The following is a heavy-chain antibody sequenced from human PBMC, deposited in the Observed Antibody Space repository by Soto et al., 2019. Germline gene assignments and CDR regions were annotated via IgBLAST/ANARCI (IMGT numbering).Heavy chain of an antibody. V-gene: IGHV3-23*01. CDR1: GFTFSSYA. J-gene: IGHJ6*02. CDR2: ISGSGGST. D-gene: IGHD6-6*01. CDR3: AKLSRALSSSRSKGGVYYYGMDV. Sequence: GGSLRLSCAASGFTFSSYAMSWVRQAPGKGLEWVSAISGSGGSTYYADSVKGRFTISRDNSKNTLYLQMNSLRAEDTAVYYCAKLSRALSSSRSKGGVYYYGMDVWGQGTTVTVSS.